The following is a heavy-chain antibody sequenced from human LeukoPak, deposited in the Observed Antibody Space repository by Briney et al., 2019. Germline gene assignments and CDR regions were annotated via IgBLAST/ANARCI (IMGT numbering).Heavy chain of an antibody. V-gene: IGHV3-33*01. CDR2: IWFDGSNK. CDR3: VRDPSGSGFAFDS. D-gene: IGHD1-1*01. Sequence: GGSLRLSCAASGFIFSNDAMHWVRQAPGKGLEWVAFIWFDGSNKHYADSVKGRFTISRDNSEDTLYLQMNSLRAEDTAVYYCVRDPSGSGFAFDSWGQGALITVSS. J-gene: IGHJ4*02. CDR1: GFIFSNDA.